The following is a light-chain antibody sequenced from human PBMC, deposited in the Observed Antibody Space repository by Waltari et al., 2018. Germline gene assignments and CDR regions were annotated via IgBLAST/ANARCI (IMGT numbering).Light chain of an antibody. V-gene: IGLV2-23*02. Sequence: ASMSGSPGQSITISCTGTSTDLGTYNVVSWYQHHPGKAPKLIIYEVRKRPSGISDRFSGSMSGSTASLTISRLQAEDEAEYYCCSFAGNSYVFGTGTKVTVL. J-gene: IGLJ1*01. CDR2: EVR. CDR3: CSFAGNSYV. CDR1: STDLGTYNV.